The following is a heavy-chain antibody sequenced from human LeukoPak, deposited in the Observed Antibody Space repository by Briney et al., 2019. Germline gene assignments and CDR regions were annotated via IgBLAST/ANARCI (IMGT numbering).Heavy chain of an antibody. J-gene: IGHJ4*02. CDR2: INHSGST. CDR1: GGSFSGYY. CDR3: ARRGYSYGKFDY. D-gene: IGHD5-18*01. Sequence: SETLSLTCAVYGGSFSGYYWSWIRQPPGKGLEWIGEINHSGSTNYNPSLKSRVTISVDTSKNQFSLKLSPVTAADTAVYYCARRGYSYGKFDYWGQGTLVTVSS. V-gene: IGHV4-34*01.